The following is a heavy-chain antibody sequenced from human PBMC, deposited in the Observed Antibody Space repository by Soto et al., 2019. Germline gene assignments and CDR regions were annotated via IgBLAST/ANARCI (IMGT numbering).Heavy chain of an antibody. D-gene: IGHD3-3*01. CDR2: ISYDGSNE. J-gene: IGHJ4*02. V-gene: IGHV3-30-3*01. CDR3: ARGSAYYDFWSSYLPHYYFDY. CDR1: GFTFSGYA. Sequence: QVQLVESGGGVDQPGRSLRLSCAASGFTFSGYAMHWVRQAPGKGLEWVAVISYDGSNEYYADSVKGRFTISRDNSKNTLYLQMNSLRAEDTAVYYCARGSAYYDFWSSYLPHYYFDYWGQGTLVTVSS.